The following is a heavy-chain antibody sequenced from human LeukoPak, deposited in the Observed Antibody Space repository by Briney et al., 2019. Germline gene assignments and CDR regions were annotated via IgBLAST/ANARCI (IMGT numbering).Heavy chain of an antibody. J-gene: IGHJ3*02. V-gene: IGHV3-21*01. CDR3: AREDAFDI. CDR1: GFTFSTYS. CDR2: ISSTSSYI. Sequence: RPGGSLRLSCAASGFTFSTYSTNWVRQAPGKGLEWVSSISSTSSYIYYADSVKGRFTISRDNAKNSPYLQMNSLRAEDTAVYYCAREDAFDIWGQGTMVTVSS.